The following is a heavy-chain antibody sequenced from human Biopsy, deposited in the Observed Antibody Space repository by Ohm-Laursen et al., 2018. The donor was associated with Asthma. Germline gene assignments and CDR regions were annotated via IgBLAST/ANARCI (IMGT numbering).Heavy chain of an antibody. CDR2: IKHDGTEK. CDR1: GFTFGDYW. D-gene: IGHD3-3*02. CDR3: ARTSHFWSPYHAEHYQL. V-gene: IGHV3-7*01. Sequence: LRLSCAASGFTFGDYWMSWVRQVPGKGLEWVANIKHDGTEKNHVDSLKGRFTISRDNAKNSLYLQINSLRAEDTAVYYCARTSHFWSPYHAEHYQLWGQGTLVTVSS. J-gene: IGHJ1*01.